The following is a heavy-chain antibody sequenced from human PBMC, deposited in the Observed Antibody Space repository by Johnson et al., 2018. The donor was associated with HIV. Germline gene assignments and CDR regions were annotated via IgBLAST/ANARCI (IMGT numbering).Heavy chain of an antibody. CDR1: GFTFDDYG. CDR2: IYSGGST. V-gene: IGHV3-66*01. Sequence: MHLVESGGGVVRPGGSLRLSCAASGFTFDDYGMSWVRQAPGKGLEWVSVIYSGGSTYYADSVKGRFTISRDNSKNTLYLQMNSLRAEDTAVYYCARSYSSSSHDAFDIWGQGTMVTVSS. J-gene: IGHJ3*02. CDR3: ARSYSSSSHDAFDI. D-gene: IGHD6-6*01.